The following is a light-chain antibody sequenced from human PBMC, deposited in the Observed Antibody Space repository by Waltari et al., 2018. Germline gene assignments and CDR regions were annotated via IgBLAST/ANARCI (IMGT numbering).Light chain of an antibody. CDR2: AAS. J-gene: IGKJ2*03. CDR1: QAISNS. V-gene: IGKV1-NL1*01. CDR3: QQYYTTPYS. Sequence: DIQMTQAPSSLSASVGDRVTITCRASQAISNSLAWYQQKPVKAPKLLLYAASTLQSGVPSRISGSGSGTDYTLTISSLQSEDFATYYCQQYYTTPYSFGQGTKLEIK.